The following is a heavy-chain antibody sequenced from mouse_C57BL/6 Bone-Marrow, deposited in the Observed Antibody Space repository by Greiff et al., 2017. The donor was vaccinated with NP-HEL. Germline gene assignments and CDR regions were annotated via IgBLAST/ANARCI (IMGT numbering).Heavy chain of an antibody. Sequence: EVQLQQSGPELVKPGASVKISCKASGYTFTDYYMNWVKQSHGKSLEWIGDINPNNGGTSYNQKFKGKATLTVDKSSSTAYMELRSLTSEDSGVYYCARSGSAWFAYWGQGTLVTVSA. CDR3: ARSGSAWFAY. J-gene: IGHJ3*01. V-gene: IGHV1-26*01. D-gene: IGHD1-1*01. CDR1: GYTFTDYY. CDR2: INPNNGGT.